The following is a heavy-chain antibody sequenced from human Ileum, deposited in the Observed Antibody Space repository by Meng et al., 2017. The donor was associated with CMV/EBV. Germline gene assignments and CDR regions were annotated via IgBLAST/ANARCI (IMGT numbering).Heavy chain of an antibody. CDR1: GFTFSSYA. V-gene: IGHV3-21*06. Sequence: ESLKISCAASGFTFSSYAMNWVRQAPGKGLEWVSVITIGGGGTYADSVKGRFIISRDNARNSVYLQMNSLRGEDTALYYCTRDMFNDWGQGTPVTVSS. J-gene: IGHJ4*02. CDR2: ITIGGGG. D-gene: IGHD3-10*02. CDR3: TRDMFND.